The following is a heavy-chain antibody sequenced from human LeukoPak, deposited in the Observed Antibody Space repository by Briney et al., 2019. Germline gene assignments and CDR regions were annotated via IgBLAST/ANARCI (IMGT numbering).Heavy chain of an antibody. D-gene: IGHD5-24*01. CDR2: IYSSGVTI. CDR3: ARGMATTRAGYFDF. J-gene: IGHJ4*02. V-gene: IGHV3-48*03. CDR1: GFTFSSYE. Sequence: GGSLRLSCAASGFTFSSYEMNWVRQAPGKGLEWISYIYSSGVTIYYADSVKGRFTISRDNSKNSLYLQMNSLRAEDTAVYYCARGMATTRAGYFDFWGQGTLVTVSS.